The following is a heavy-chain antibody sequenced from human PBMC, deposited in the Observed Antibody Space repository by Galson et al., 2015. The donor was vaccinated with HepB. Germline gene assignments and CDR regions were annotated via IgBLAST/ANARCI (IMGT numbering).Heavy chain of an antibody. CDR3: ARGRLLGSGKSDAFDI. CDR1: GGTFSSYA. J-gene: IGHJ3*02. D-gene: IGHD3-10*01. CDR2: IIPILGIA. Sequence: SVKVSCKASGGTFSSYAISWVRQAPGQGLEWMGRIIPILGIANYAQKFQGRVTITADKSTSTAYMELSSLRSEDTAVYYCARGRLLGSGKSDAFDIWGQGTMVTVSS. V-gene: IGHV1-69*04.